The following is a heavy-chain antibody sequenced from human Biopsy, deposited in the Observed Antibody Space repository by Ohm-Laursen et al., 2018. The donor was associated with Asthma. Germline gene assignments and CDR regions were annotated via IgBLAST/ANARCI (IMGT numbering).Heavy chain of an antibody. Sequence: SLRLSCAALGFTVSRDYMFWFRQAPGKGLEWVSVIYSGGTSHTADSVRGRFTISRDYSKNTLYLQMHSLRAEDTAVYYCARGDTGGWSQYYFDYWGQGTLVTVSS. CDR2: IYSGGTS. V-gene: IGHV3-53*01. J-gene: IGHJ4*02. CDR3: ARGDTGGWSQYYFDY. CDR1: GFTVSRDY. D-gene: IGHD2-8*02.